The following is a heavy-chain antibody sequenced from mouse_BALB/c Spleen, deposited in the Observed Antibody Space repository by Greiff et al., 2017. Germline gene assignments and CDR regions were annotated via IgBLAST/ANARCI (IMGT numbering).Heavy chain of an antibody. CDR3: ARIYYDSMDY. CDR1: GFTFSSYA. V-gene: IGHV5-6-5*01. J-gene: IGHJ4*01. D-gene: IGHD2-4*01. CDR2: ISSSGST. Sequence: LVESGGGLVKPGWSLKLSCAASGFTFSSYAMSWVRQTPERRLEWVASISSSGSTYYPDSVKGRSTISRDNARNILYLQMGSLRSEDTAMYFGARIYYDSMDYWGEG.